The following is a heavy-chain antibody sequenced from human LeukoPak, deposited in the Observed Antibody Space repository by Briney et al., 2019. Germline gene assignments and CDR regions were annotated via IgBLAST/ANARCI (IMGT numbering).Heavy chain of an antibody. D-gene: IGHD4-11*01. J-gene: IGHJ4*02. CDR1: GGSISSSSYY. Sequence: PSETLSLTCTVSGGSISSSSYYWGWIRQPPGKGLEWIGSIYYSGSTYYNPSLKSRVTISVDTSKNQFSLKLSSVTAADTAVYYCARTDYLEGYFDYWGQGTLVTVSS. CDR3: ARTDYLEGYFDY. V-gene: IGHV4-39*01. CDR2: IYYSGST.